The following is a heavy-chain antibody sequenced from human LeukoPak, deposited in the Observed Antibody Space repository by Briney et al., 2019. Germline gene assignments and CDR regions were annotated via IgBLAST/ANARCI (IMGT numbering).Heavy chain of an antibody. CDR1: GGSFSGYY. V-gene: IGHV4-34*01. CDR3: ARSRTYYDFWSGHYNWFDP. J-gene: IGHJ5*02. Sequence: PSETLSLTCAVYGGSFSGYYWSWIRQPPAKGLEWIGEINHSGSTNYNPSLKSRVTISVDTSKNQFSLKLSSVTAADTAVYYCARSRTYYDFWSGHYNWFDPWGQGTLVTVSS. D-gene: IGHD3-3*01. CDR2: INHSGST.